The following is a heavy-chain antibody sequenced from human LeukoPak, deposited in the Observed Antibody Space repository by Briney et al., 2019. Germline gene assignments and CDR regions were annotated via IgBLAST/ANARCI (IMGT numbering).Heavy chain of an antibody. Sequence: PGRSLRLSCAASGFTFSSYAMHWVRQAPGKGLEWVAVISYDGSNKYYADSVKGRFTIPRDNSENTLYLQMNSLRAEDTAVYYCARVKLVYDYWGQGTLVTVSS. V-gene: IGHV3-30*01. CDR3: ARVKLVYDY. CDR2: ISYDGSNK. CDR1: GFTFSSYA. D-gene: IGHD3-10*01. J-gene: IGHJ4*02.